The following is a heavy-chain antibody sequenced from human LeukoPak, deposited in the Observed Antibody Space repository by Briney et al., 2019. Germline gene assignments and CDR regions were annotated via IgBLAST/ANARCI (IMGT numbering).Heavy chain of an antibody. V-gene: IGHV4-61*02. CDR1: GGSISSGSYY. D-gene: IGHD2-15*01. CDR2: IYTSGST. J-gene: IGHJ4*02. CDR3: ARDPGCSGASCPLDD. Sequence: PSETLSLTCTVSGGSISSGSYYWSWIRQPAGKGLEWIGRIYTSGSTNYNPSLKSRVTISVDTSKNQFSLKLRSVTAADTAVYYCARDPGCSGASCPLDDWGQGTLVTVSS.